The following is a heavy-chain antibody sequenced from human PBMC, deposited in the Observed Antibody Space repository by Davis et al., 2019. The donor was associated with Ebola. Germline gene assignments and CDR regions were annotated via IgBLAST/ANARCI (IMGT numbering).Heavy chain of an antibody. CDR3: ARGFPYYYGSWSYYMHGFDY. CDR2: ISYDGSNK. V-gene: IGHV3-30-3*01. D-gene: IGHD3-10*01. Sequence: GESLKISCAASGFTFSSYAMHWVRQAPGKGLEWVAVISYDGSNKYYADSVKGRFTISRDNSKNPLYLQMNSLRAEDTAVYYCARGFPYYYGSWSYYMHGFDYWGQGTLVTVSS. CDR1: GFTFSSYA. J-gene: IGHJ4*02.